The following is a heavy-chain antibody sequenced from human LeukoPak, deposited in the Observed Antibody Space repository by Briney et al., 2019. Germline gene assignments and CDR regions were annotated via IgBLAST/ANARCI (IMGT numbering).Heavy chain of an antibody. D-gene: IGHD2-15*01. V-gene: IGHV3-30*13. J-gene: IGHJ6*02. Sequence: GRSLRLSCAASGFTFSSYGMHWVRQAPGKGLEWVAVISYDGSNKYYADSVKGRFTISRDNSKNRLYLQMNSLRAEDTAVYYCARVDIDVVAGMDVWGQGTTVTVSS. CDR1: GFTFSSYG. CDR2: ISYDGSNK. CDR3: ARVDIDVVAGMDV.